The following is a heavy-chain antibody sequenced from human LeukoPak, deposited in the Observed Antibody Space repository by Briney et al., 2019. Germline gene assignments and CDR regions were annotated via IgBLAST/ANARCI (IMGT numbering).Heavy chain of an antibody. CDR1: GYTLTELS. J-gene: IGHJ4*02. CDR3: ATHNIAAADYFDY. V-gene: IGHV1-24*01. CDR2: FDPEDGET. Sequence: GASVKVSCKVSGYTLTELSMHWVRQAPGKGLEWMGGFDPEDGETIYAQKFQGRVTMTEDTSIDTAYMELSSLRSEDTAVYYCATHNIAAADYFDYWGQGTLVTVSS. D-gene: IGHD6-13*01.